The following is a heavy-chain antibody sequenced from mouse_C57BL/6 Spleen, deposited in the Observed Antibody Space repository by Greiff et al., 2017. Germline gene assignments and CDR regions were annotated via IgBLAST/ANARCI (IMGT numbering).Heavy chain of an antibody. CDR3: TRARDGYYEFAY. CDR1: GFTFSSYA. CDR2: ISSGGDYI. D-gene: IGHD2-3*01. J-gene: IGHJ3*01. V-gene: IGHV5-9-1*02. Sequence: EVKLVESGEGLVKPGGSLKLSCAASGFTFSSYAMSWVRQTPEKRLEWVAYISSGGDYIYYADPVKGRFTISRDNARNTLYLQMSSLKSEDTAMYYCTRARDGYYEFAYWGQGTLVTVSA.